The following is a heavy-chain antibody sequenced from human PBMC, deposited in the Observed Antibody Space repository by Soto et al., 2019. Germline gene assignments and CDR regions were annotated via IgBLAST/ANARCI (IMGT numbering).Heavy chain of an antibody. Sequence: PEGSLKISCRGSGYSLTSYWISWVRQMPWKGLEWMGRIDTSDSYTNYSPSFQGHVTISADKSISTAYLQWSSLKASDTAMYYCARHGPRVYYDNSDYYYYGMDVWGQGTTVTVSS. J-gene: IGHJ6*02. V-gene: IGHV5-10-1*01. CDR1: GYSLTSYW. CDR3: ARHGPRVYYDNSDYYYYGMDV. D-gene: IGHD3-22*01. CDR2: IDTSDSYT.